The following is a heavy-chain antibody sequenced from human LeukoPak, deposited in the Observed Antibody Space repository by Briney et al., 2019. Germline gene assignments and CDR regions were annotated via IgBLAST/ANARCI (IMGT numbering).Heavy chain of an antibody. CDR2: INPSGGST. D-gene: IGHD6-19*01. V-gene: IGHV1-46*01. CDR3: ARLRGIGGSGFYEPFYYYGMDV. CDR1: GYTFTSYY. J-gene: IGHJ6*02. Sequence: ASVKVSCTASGYTFTSYYMHWVRQAPGQGLEWMGIINPSGGSTSYAQKFQGRVTMTRDTSTSTVYMELSSLRSEDTAVYYCARLRGIGGSGFYEPFYYYGMDVWGQGTTVTVSS.